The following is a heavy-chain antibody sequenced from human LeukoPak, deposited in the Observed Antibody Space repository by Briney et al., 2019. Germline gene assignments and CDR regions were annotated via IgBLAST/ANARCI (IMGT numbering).Heavy chain of an antibody. J-gene: IGHJ1*01. V-gene: IGHV4-39*02. CDR2: IYYSGTT. Sequence: SEILSLTCTVSGGSISSTTYYWGWIRQPPGTGLEWIGTIYYSGTTYYNPSLKSRVTISVDTSKNQFSLELSSMTAADTAMYYCARGPTLKYFHHWGQGTLVSVSS. CDR3: ARGPTLKYFHH. CDR1: GGSISSTTYY.